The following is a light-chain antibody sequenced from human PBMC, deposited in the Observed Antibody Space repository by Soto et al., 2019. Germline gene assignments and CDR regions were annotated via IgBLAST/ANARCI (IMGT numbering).Light chain of an antibody. CDR3: EQYGSTPLT. CDR1: QSVANNY. Sequence: EIVLTQSPGTLSLSPGERATLSCRASQSVANNYLAWYQQKPGQAPRFLIYDASSRATGIPDRFSCSGSGTAFTLTISRLEPEDFAVYYCEQYGSTPLTFGGGTKVEIK. V-gene: IGKV3-20*01. J-gene: IGKJ4*01. CDR2: DAS.